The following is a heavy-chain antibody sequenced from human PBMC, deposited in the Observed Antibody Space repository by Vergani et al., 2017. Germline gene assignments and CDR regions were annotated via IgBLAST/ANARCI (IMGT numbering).Heavy chain of an antibody. J-gene: IGHJ4*02. CDR3: AKGLLWFGERVSGFGY. D-gene: IGHD3-10*01. V-gene: IGHV3-30*18. CDR1: GFTFSSYG. CDR2: ISYDGSNK. Sequence: QVQLVESGGGVVQPGRSLRLSCAASGFTFSSYGMHWVRQSPGKGLEWVAVISYDGSNKYYADSVKGRFTISRDNSKHTLYLQMNSLRAEDTAVYYCAKGLLWFGERVSGFGYWGQGTLVTVSS.